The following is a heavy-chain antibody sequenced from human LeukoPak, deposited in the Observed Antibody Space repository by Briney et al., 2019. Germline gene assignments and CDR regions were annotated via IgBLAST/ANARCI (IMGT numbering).Heavy chain of an antibody. V-gene: IGHV6-1*01. CDR1: GDSVSSNSAA. CDR2: TYYRSKWYN. CDR3: AQTNSSGSKHPVGY. Sequence: SQTLSLTCAISGDSVSSNSAAWNWIRQSPSRGLEWLGRTYYRSKWYNDYAVSVKSRITINPDTSKNQYSLQLNSVTPEDTAVYSCAQTNSSGSKHPVGYCGQGTLVTVSS. J-gene: IGHJ4*02. D-gene: IGHD6-19*01.